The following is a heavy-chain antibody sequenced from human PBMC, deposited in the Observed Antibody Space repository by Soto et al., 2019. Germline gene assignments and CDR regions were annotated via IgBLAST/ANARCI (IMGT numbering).Heavy chain of an antibody. D-gene: IGHD2-8*01. CDR3: AHVRGGPPNV. V-gene: IGHV2-5*02. CDR2: IYWDDDI. Sequence: QITLKESGPTLMKPTQTLTLTCTLSGVSLTSTGAGVDWIRQPPGKALDWLALIYWDDDIRYSPSLKNRLTITNDISQHRVVLSRTNRDPVDPAPFYCAHVRGGPPNVWGQGSLVTVSS. J-gene: IGHJ4*02. CDR1: GVSLTSTGAG.